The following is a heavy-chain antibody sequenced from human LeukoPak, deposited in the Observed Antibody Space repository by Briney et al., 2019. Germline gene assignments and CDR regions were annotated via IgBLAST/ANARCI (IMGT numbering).Heavy chain of an antibody. CDR3: ARATNWNSFYYYYMDV. Sequence: SETLSLTCTVSGGSISSSSYYWGWIRQPPGKGLEWIGSIHYSGSTNYNPSLKSRVTISVDTSKNQFSLKLSSVTAADTAVYYCARATNWNSFYYYYMDVWGKGTTVTVSS. V-gene: IGHV4-39*07. CDR1: GGSISSSSYY. D-gene: IGHD1-1*01. CDR2: IHYSGST. J-gene: IGHJ6*03.